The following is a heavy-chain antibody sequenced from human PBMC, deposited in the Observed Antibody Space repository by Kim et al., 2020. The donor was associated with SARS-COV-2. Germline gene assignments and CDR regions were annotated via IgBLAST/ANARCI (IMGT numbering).Heavy chain of an antibody. CDR1: GFSFNRYG. D-gene: IGHD3-3*02. CDR2: ISKDGSDK. Sequence: GGSLRLSCAASGFSFNRYGIYWVRQAPGKGLEWVATISKDGSDKYYADSVKGRFTISRDNSKNTVYLQMNSLTPEDTAGYHCVKELGDGGNWGQGTLVTVSP. V-gene: IGHV3-30*18. CDR3: VKELGDGGN. J-gene: IGHJ4*02.